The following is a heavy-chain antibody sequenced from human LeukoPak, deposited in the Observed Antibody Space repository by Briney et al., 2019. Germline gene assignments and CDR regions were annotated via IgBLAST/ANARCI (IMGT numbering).Heavy chain of an antibody. Sequence: PSETLSLTCTVSGGSISSSSYYWGWIRQPPGKGLEWIGSIYYSGSTHYNPSLKSRVTISVDTSKNQFSLKLSSVTAADTAVYYCAAVASPMYNWFDPWGQGTLVTVSS. J-gene: IGHJ5*02. CDR1: GGSISSSSYY. CDR3: AAVASPMYNWFDP. V-gene: IGHV4-39*07. D-gene: IGHD6-19*01. CDR2: IYYSGST.